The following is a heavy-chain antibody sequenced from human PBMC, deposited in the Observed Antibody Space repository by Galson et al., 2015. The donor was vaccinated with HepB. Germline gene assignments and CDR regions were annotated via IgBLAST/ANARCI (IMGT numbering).Heavy chain of an antibody. CDR1: GFSLEHNA. D-gene: IGHD2-2*02. CDR3: EKDMGPLLYSFYYYSMDV. CDR2: ISWNSGTM. Sequence: SLRLSCAASGFSLEHNAMHWVRQAPGKGLEWVSGISWNSGTMGYADSVKGRFTTSRDNAKNSLYLQMNSLRAEDTAMYYCEKDMGPLLYSFYYYSMDVWGQGTTVIVSS. V-gene: IGHV3-9*01. J-gene: IGHJ6*02.